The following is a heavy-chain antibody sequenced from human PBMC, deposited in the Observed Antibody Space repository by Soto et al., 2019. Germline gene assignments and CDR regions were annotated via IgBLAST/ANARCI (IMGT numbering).Heavy chain of an antibody. CDR2: IHHSGIT. D-gene: IGHD3-16*02. CDR3: ARGISYRWVY. CDR1: GASLSTDYW. J-gene: IGHJ4*02. V-gene: IGHV4-4*02. Sequence: SETLSLTCTVSGASLSTDYWWSWVRQPPGKGLEWIGEIHHSGITNYIQSVRSRVTMSVDKSNNQVSLELTSVAAADTAVYYCARGISYRWVYWGQGILVTVSS.